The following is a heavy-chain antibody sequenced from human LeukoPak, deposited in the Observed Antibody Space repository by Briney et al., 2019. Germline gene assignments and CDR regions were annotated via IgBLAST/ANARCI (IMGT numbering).Heavy chain of an antibody. CDR1: GFTFSNYE. D-gene: IGHD4-17*01. CDR2: ISSTSSTI. J-gene: IGHJ4*02. CDR3: ARDGSDYGDYYFDS. Sequence: PGGSLRLSCAAYGFTFSNYEMNWVRQAPGKGLEWVSYISSTSSTIYYADSVKGRFTISRDNAKNSLYLQMNSLRAEDTALYYCARDGSDYGDYYFDSWGQGTLVTVSS. V-gene: IGHV3-48*03.